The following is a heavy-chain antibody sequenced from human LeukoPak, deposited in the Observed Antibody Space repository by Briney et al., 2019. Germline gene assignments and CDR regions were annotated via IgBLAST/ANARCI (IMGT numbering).Heavy chain of an antibody. D-gene: IGHD1-26*01. Sequence: ASVTVSCKASGYTFTGYYMHWVRQAPGQGLEWMGWINPNSGGTNYAQKFQGRVTMTRDTSISTAYMELSRLRSDDTAVYYCARDGPQSGSYPKKTTAFDIWGQGTMVTVSS. CDR1: GYTFTGYY. V-gene: IGHV1-2*02. CDR2: INPNSGGT. CDR3: ARDGPQSGSYPKKTTAFDI. J-gene: IGHJ3*02.